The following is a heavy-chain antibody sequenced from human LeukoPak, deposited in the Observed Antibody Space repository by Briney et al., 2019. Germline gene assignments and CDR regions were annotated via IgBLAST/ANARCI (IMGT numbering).Heavy chain of an antibody. Sequence: PGGSLRLSCAASGFTFSSYSMSWVRQAPGKGLGWVSYISSSSSAMYYADSMKGRFTISRDNAKNSLYLQMNNLRDEDTAVYYCARGSGNSFDYWGQGALVTVSS. CDR3: ARGSGNSFDY. D-gene: IGHD3-10*01. J-gene: IGHJ4*02. CDR1: GFTFSSYS. CDR2: ISSSSSAM. V-gene: IGHV3-48*02.